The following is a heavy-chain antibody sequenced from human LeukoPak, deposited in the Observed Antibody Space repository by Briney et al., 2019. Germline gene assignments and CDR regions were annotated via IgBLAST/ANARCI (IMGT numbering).Heavy chain of an antibody. V-gene: IGHV5-51*01. CDR2: IYPGDSDV. CDR1: GYNFATYW. J-gene: IGHJ4*02. CDR3: ARHQDGYTYGYDY. D-gene: IGHD5-18*01. Sequence: GASLQISGKGSGYNFATYWIGWVRQQPGKGLEWMGIIYPGDSDVRYSPSFQGQATISVDKSINTAYLQWTSLKASDTAKFYCARHQDGYTYGYDYWGQGTLVTVSS.